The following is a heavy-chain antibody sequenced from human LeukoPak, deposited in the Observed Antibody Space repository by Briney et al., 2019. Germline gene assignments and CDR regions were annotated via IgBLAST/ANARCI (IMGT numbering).Heavy chain of an antibody. CDR1: GFTFSNYG. V-gene: IGHV3-33*01. CDR3: ARKHGSGVIDY. D-gene: IGHD3-10*01. CDR2: IWYDGSNK. Sequence: GGSLRLSCAASGFTFSNYGMHWVRQAPGKGLEWVAVIWYDGSNKYYADSVKGRFTISRDNSENTLYLQMNSLRAEDTAVYYCARKHGSGVIDYWGQGTLVTVSS. J-gene: IGHJ4*02.